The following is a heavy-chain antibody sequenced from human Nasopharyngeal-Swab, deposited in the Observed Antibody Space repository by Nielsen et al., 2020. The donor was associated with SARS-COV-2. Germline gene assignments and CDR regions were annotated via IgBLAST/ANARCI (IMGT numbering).Heavy chain of an antibody. V-gene: IGHV3-53*04. CDR3: AANWNYFGWFDP. J-gene: IGHJ5*02. CDR1: GFTVSSNY. D-gene: IGHD1-7*01. CDR2: IYSGGNT. Sequence: GESLKISCAASGFTVSSNYMSWVRQAPGKGLEWVSVIYSGGNTYYADSVKGRFTISRHNSKNTLYLQMNSLRAEDTAVYYCAANWNYFGWFDPWGQGTLVTVSS.